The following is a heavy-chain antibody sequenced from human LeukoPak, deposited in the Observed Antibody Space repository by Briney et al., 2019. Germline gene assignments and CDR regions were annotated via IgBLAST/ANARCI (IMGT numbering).Heavy chain of an antibody. D-gene: IGHD2-2*01. CDR1: GGSISSSSYY. CDR2: IYYSGST. Sequence: PSETLSLTCTVSGGSISSSSYYWGWIRQPPGKGLEWIGSIYYSGSTYYNPSLKSRVTITVDTSKNQFSLRLSSVTAADTAVYYCAREGIDIVVVPAVLRDYYYYMDVWGKGTTVTVSS. V-gene: IGHV4-39*02. J-gene: IGHJ6*03. CDR3: AREGIDIVVVPAVLRDYYYYMDV.